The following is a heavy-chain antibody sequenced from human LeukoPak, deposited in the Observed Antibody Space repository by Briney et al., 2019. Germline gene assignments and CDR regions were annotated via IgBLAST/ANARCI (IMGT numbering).Heavy chain of an antibody. CDR1: GFTFSSYS. J-gene: IGHJ4*02. CDR2: ISSSSSYI. Sequence: GGSVILSCAASGFTFSSYSMNWVRQAPGKGLEWVSSISSSSSYIYYADSVKGRFTISRDNAKNSLYLQMNSLRAEDTAVYYCARGSPVFDHWGQGTLVTVSS. CDR3: ARGSPVFDH. V-gene: IGHV3-21*01.